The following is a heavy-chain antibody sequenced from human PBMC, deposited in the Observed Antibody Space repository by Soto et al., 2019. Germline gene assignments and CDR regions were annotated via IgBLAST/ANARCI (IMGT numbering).Heavy chain of an antibody. CDR1: GGTFSRYT. CDR2: IIPIPGIA. CDR3: ARDLPYFDL. V-gene: IGHV1-69*08. Sequence: QVQLVQSGAEVKKPGSSVKVSCKASGGTFSRYTISWVRQAPGQGLEWMGRIIPIPGIANYAQKIQGRVTITADKSTSTAYMQLSSLSSEDTSVYYCARDLPYFDLWGRGTLVTVSS. J-gene: IGHJ2*01.